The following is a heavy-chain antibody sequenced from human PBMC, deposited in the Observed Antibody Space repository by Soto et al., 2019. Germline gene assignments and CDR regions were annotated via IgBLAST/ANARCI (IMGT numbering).Heavy chain of an antibody. CDR3: ARDTYYYDSSGYYIAHFDY. V-gene: IGHV1-18*04. D-gene: IGHD3-22*01. CDR2: NSAYNGNT. CDR1: GYTFTSYG. Sequence: ASVKVSCKASGYTFTSYGISWVRQAPGQGLEWMGWNSAYNGNTNYAQKLQGRVTMTTDTSTSTAYMELRSLRSDDTAVYYCARDTYYYDSSGYYIAHFDYWGQGTLVTVSS. J-gene: IGHJ4*02.